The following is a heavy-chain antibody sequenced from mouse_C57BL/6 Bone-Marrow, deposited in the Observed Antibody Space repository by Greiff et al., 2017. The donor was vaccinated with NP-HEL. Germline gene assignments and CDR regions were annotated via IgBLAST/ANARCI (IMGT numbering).Heavy chain of an antibody. Sequence: EVQLQQSGAELVRPGASVKLSCTASGFNIKDDYMHWVKQRPEQGLEWIGWIDPENGDTEYASKFQGKATITADTSSNTAYLQLSSLTSEDTAVYYGTPGAGSSPYAMDYWGQGTSVTVSS. CDR1: GFNIKDDY. CDR3: TPGAGSSPYAMDY. J-gene: IGHJ4*01. V-gene: IGHV14-4*01. CDR2: IDPENGDT. D-gene: IGHD1-1*01.